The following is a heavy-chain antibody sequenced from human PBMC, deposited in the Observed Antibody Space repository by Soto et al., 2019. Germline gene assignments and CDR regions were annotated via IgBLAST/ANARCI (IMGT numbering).Heavy chain of an antibody. Sequence: PGGSLRLSCAASGFTFSSYGMHWVRQAPGKGLEWVSSITHSGTYVYYADSVKGRFTISRDSASNSLFLQMTSLRAEGTAVYHCARARGNDWYSDYWGQGTLVTVSS. D-gene: IGHD5-12*01. CDR2: ITHSGTYV. J-gene: IGHJ4*02. CDR1: GFTFSSYG. V-gene: IGHV3-21*01. CDR3: ARARGNDWYSDY.